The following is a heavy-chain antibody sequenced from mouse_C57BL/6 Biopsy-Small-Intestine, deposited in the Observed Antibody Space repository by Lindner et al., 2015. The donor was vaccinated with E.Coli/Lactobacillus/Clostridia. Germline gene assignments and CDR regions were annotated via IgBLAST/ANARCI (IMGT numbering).Heavy chain of an antibody. CDR3: ARKGRNISNYEVNWAWFAY. CDR1: GYAFSSSW. Sequence: VQLQESGPELVKPGASVKISCKASGYAFSSSWMNWVKQRPGKGLEWIGRIYPGDGDTNYNGKFKGKATLTADKSSSTAYMQLSSLTSEDSAVYFCARKGRNISNYEVNWAWFAYWGQGTLVTVSA. V-gene: IGHV1-82*01. CDR2: IYPGDGDT. D-gene: IGHD2-5*01. J-gene: IGHJ3*01.